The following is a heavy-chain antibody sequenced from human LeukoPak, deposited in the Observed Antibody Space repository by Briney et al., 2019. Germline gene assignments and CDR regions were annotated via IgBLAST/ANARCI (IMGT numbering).Heavy chain of an antibody. CDR2: ISLRGLT. CDR3: AGASSSGWFPDIDH. CDR1: GGSISGTNW. V-gene: IGHV4-4*02. J-gene: IGHJ4*02. Sequence: SETLSLTCGVSGGSISGTNWWSWVRQPPGQGLEWIGEISLRGLTNYNPSLRSRLTMSLDESKNQVSLNLTSVTAADTAVYYCAGASSSGWFPDIDHWGQGTLVTVSS. D-gene: IGHD6-19*01.